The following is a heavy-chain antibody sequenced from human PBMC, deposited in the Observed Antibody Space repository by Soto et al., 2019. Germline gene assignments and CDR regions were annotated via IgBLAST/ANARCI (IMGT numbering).Heavy chain of an antibody. V-gene: IGHV4-39*01. J-gene: IGHJ6*02. D-gene: IGHD1-7*01. CDR2: IYYSGST. Sequence: SETLSLTCTVSGGSISSSSYYWGWIRQPPGKGLEWIGSIYYSGSTYYNPSLKSRVTISVDTSKNQFSLKLSSVTAADTAVYYCARQGQLELQYYYYYGMDVWGQRTTVTVSS. CDR3: ARQGQLELQYYYYYGMDV. CDR1: GGSISSSSYY.